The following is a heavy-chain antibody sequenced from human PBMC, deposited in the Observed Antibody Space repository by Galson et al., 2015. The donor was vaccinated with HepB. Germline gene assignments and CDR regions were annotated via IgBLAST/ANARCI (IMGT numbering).Heavy chain of an antibody. J-gene: IGHJ4*02. CDR3: ARLGSFSSSWFH. CDR1: GGSISSGDYY. D-gene: IGHD6-13*01. CDR2: IYYSGST. V-gene: IGHV4-30-4*01. Sequence: TLSLTCTVSGGSISSGDYYWSWIRQPPGKGLEWIGYIYYSGSTYYNPSLKSRVTISVDTSKNQFSLKLSSVTAADTAVYYCARLGSFSSSWFHWGQGTLVTVSS.